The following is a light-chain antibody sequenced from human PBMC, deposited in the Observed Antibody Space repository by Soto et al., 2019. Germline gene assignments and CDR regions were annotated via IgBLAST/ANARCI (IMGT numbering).Light chain of an antibody. V-gene: IGKV3D-20*02. Sequence: EIVLTQSPGTPSLSPGERATLSCRASHSVSASYLAWYQQKPGQAPRLLIYGAYSRATGIPDRFSGSGSGTDFTLTISRLEPEDFGVYYCQQRSNWPPPITFGQGTRLEIK. CDR3: QQRSNWPPPIT. CDR1: HSVSASY. CDR2: GAY. J-gene: IGKJ5*01.